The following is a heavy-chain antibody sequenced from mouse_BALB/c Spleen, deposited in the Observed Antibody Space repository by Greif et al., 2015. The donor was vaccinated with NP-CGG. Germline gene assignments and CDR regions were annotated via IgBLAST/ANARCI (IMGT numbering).Heavy chain of an antibody. D-gene: IGHD1-2*01. V-gene: IGHV1-82*01. CDR1: GYAFSSSW. CDR2: IYPGDGDT. Sequence: QVQLQQSGPELVKPGASVKISCKASGYAFSSSWMNWVKQRPGQGLEWIGRIYPGDGDTNYNGKFKGKATLTADKSSSTAYMQLSSLTSVDSAVYFSARGLYGYGGYFDVWGAGTTVTVSS. CDR3: ARGLYGYGGYFDV. J-gene: IGHJ1*01.